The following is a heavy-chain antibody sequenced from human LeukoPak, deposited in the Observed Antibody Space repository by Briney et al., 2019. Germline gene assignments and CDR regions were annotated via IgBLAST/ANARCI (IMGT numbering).Heavy chain of an antibody. V-gene: IGHV3-23*01. Sequence: GGSLRLSCAASGFTFSSCWMSWVRQAPGKGLEWVSAISGSGGSTYYADSVKGRFTISRDNSKNTLYLQLNSLRAEDTAVYYCAKAPSGWNWFDPWGQGTLVPVSS. D-gene: IGHD6-19*01. CDR1: GFTFSSCW. CDR2: ISGSGGST. J-gene: IGHJ5*02. CDR3: AKAPSGWNWFDP.